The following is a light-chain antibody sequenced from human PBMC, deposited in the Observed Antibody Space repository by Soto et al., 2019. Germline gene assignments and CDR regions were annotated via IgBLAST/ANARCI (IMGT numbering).Light chain of an antibody. J-gene: IGLJ2*01. CDR3: GTDHASGSNFVEV. V-gene: IGLV9-49*01. Sequence: QSVLTQPPSASASLGASVTLTCTLTSGYSNYKVDWYQQRPGKGPRFVMRVGTGGIVGSKGDGIPDRFSVLGSGLNRYLTIKNSQEEDESDYYCGTDHASGSNFVEVFGGATKLTVL. CDR2: VGTGGIVG. CDR1: SGYSNYK.